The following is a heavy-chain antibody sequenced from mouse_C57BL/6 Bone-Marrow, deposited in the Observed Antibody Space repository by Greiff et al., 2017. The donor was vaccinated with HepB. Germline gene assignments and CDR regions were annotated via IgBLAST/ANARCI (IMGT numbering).Heavy chain of an antibody. CDR1: GFTFSSYA. Sequence: EVHLVESGGGLVKPGGSLKLSCAASGFTFSSYAMSWVRQTPGQRLEWVATISDGGSYTYYPDNVKGRLTISRGNAKNNLYLQMSQLKSEDTAMYYSARGGHYYALEYWGQGTSVTVYS. V-gene: IGHV5-4*01. CDR2: ISDGGSYT. J-gene: IGHJ4*01. CDR3: ARGGHYYALEY.